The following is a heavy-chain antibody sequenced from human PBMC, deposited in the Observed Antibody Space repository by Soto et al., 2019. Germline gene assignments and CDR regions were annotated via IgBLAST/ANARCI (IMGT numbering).Heavy chain of an antibody. CDR1: GFSLSTSSVA. Sequence: ESGPTLVNPTQTLTLTCTFSGFSLSTSSVAVGWIRQPPGKALEWLALIYWDDDKRYSPSLRSRLTITKDTSKNQVVLTMTNMDPVDTATYYCAHRRKAAAGAERYFDFCGQGTLVTVSS. V-gene: IGHV2-5*02. J-gene: IGHJ4*02. D-gene: IGHD6-13*01. CDR3: AHRRKAAAGAERYFDF. CDR2: IYWDDDK.